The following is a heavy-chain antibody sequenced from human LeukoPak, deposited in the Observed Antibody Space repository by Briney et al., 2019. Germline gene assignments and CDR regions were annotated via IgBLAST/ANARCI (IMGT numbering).Heavy chain of an antibody. CDR1: GFTFSSCA. CDR3: ARTLCSGGSCYSVAFDI. Sequence: GGSLRLSCAASGFTFSSCAMQWVRQAPGKGLEWVAVIWYDGSNKYYADSVKGRFTISRDNSKNTLYLQMNSLRAEDTAVYYCARTLCSGGSCYSVAFDIWGQGTMVTVSS. D-gene: IGHD2-15*01. V-gene: IGHV3-33*08. J-gene: IGHJ3*02. CDR2: IWYDGSNK.